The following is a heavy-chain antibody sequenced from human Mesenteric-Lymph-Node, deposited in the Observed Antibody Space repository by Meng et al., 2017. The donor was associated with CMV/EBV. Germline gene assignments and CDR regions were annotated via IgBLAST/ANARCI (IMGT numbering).Heavy chain of an antibody. D-gene: IGHD2-8*01. J-gene: IGHJ3*02. CDR2: IYLGDSDT. CDR3: ARGERYCTNTVCSGLDAFEI. CDR1: GYSFTSYW. V-gene: IGHV5-51*01. Sequence: GGSLRLSCEGSGYSFTSYWIGWVRQMPGKGLEWMGIIYLGDSDTRYNPSFQGQVTISADKSIRTAYLQWSSLQASDTAMYYCARGERYCTNTVCSGLDAFEIWGQGTMVTVSS.